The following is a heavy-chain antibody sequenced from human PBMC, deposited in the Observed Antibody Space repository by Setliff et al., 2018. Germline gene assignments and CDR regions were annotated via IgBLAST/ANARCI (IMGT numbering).Heavy chain of an antibody. Sequence: GGSLRLSCVASGFTISNYWMAWVRQAPGKGLEWVADIRQDGSRNYYADSVKGRFTISRDNSKNTLYLQMNSLRAEDTAVYYCARDITKWGYFFDYWGLGTLVTVSS. J-gene: IGHJ4*02. D-gene: IGHD3-10*01. CDR3: ARDITKWGYFFDY. CDR2: IRQDGSRN. V-gene: IGHV3-7*01. CDR1: GFTISNYW.